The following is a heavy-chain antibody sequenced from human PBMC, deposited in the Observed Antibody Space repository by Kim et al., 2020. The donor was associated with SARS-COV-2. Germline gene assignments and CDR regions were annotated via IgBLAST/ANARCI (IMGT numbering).Heavy chain of an antibody. J-gene: IGHJ4*02. Sequence: GGSLRLSCAASGFTFSSYGMHWVRQAPGKGLEWVAVIWYDGSRNYYVDSVKGRFTISGDNSKNTLYLQMNSLRVEDTAVYYYSNGVSSSSWAHHYWGQGT. V-gene: IGHV3-33*06. D-gene: IGHD2-2*01. CDR2: IWYDGSRN. CDR3: SNGVSSSSWAHHY. CDR1: GFTFSSYG.